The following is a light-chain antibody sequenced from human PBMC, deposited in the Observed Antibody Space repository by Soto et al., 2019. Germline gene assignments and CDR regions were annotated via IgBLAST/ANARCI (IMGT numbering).Light chain of an antibody. V-gene: IGKV1-39*01. CDR2: AAS. CDR3: QQSNSFPLT. CDR1: QTILTY. Sequence: DIPMTQSQSSLSAAVANRVTXAGRASQTILTYLNWYQQKPGKAPKRLIYAASSLQSGVPSRFSGSGSGTDFTLTITSLQPEDFATYYCQQSNSFPLTFGGGTKVDIK. J-gene: IGKJ4*01.